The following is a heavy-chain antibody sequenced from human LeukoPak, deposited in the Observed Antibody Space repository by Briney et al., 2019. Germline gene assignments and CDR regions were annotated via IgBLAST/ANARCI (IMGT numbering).Heavy chain of an antibody. Sequence: GGSLRLSRTSSGFTFSNFVLSWLDQAPGKGLEGVSSIVDSDGTKYHTDSVTGRFTTSRNNSNKTLYLQMNSLRAVGTAVYYCANVRAIRGGKGFDSWGQGALVTVSS. J-gene: IGHJ4*02. D-gene: IGHD3-10*02. CDR2: IVDSDGTK. CDR3: ANVRAIRGGKGFDS. CDR1: GFTFSNFV. V-gene: IGHV3-23*01.